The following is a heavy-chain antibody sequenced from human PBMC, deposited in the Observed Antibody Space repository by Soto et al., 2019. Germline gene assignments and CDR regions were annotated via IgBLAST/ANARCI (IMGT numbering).Heavy chain of an antibody. CDR3: ARGYSSGWYLGDWFDP. Sequence: QVQLQQWGAGLLKPSETLSLTCAVYGGSFSGYYWSWIRQPPGKGLEWIGEINHSGSTNYNPSLKSRVTISVDTSKNQFSLKLSSVTAADTAVYYCARGYSSGWYLGDWFDPWGQGILVTVSS. CDR2: INHSGST. V-gene: IGHV4-34*01. J-gene: IGHJ5*02. CDR1: GGSFSGYY. D-gene: IGHD6-19*01.